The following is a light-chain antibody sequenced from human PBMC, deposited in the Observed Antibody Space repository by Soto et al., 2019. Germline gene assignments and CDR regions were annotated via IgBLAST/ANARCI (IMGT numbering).Light chain of an antibody. J-gene: IGKJ1*01. Sequence: IVWTQSPATLSFSPVGIGTLSCRASHSFSSYLSCYQQKPGQAPRLLIYDASNRATGIPARFSGSGSGTDFTLTISSLEPEDFAVYYCQHGTFGQGTKVDIK. CDR2: DAS. V-gene: IGKV3-11*01. CDR3: QHGT. CDR1: HSFSSY.